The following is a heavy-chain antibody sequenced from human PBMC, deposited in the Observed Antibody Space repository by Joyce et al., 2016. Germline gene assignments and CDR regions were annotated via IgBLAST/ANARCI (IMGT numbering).Heavy chain of an antibody. Sequence: QVQLVESGGGVLQPGRSLRLSCAASGFSISSYEMHCVRQAPGKGLEWVALMSFAETNKYYADSVKGRFTISRDNSENTVYLQMNSLRAEDTAVYYCAKDFDYWGQGTLVTVSP. CDR1: GFSISSYE. J-gene: IGHJ4*02. CDR3: AKDFDY. V-gene: IGHV3-30*18. CDR2: MSFAETNK.